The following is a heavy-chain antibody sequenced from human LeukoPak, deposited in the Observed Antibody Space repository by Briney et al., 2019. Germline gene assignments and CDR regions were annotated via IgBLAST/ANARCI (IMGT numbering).Heavy chain of an antibody. CDR2: LYNSVST. CDR1: GGSITSNF. D-gene: IGHD1-1*01. J-gene: IGHJ4*02. V-gene: IGHV4-59*08. Sequence: SETLSLTCTVSGGSITSNFWSWIRQPPGKGLEWIGYLYNSVSTRYNPPLKSRATISGDTSKNQFSLKLNSVTAADTAVYYCARALPNWNPPDYWGRGTLVTVSS. CDR3: ARALPNWNPPDY.